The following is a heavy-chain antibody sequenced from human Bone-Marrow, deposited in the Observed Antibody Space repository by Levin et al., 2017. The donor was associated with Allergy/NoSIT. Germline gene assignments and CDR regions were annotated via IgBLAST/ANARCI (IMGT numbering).Heavy chain of an antibody. CDR2: ITADGTVT. J-gene: IGHJ4*02. Sequence: GESLKISCAVSGVIFRNTWMHWVRQPPGQGLVWVSRITADGTVTSYADSVKGRFTISRDDAKNTVYLQMDNLRVDDTAVYYCATDWWQAIDYWGQGALVTVSS. CDR3: ATDWWQAIDY. CDR1: GVIFRNTW. V-gene: IGHV3-74*01. D-gene: IGHD2-15*01.